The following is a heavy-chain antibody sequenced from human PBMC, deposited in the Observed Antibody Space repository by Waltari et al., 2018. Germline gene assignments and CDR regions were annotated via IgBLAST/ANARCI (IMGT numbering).Heavy chain of an antibody. CDR1: GATFTNYA. CDR3: ARGLDETATINWFAP. V-gene: IGHV1-69*12. CDR2: IIPIFDTA. Sequence: QVHLVQSGAEVKKPGSSVKVSCKASGATFTNYAISWLRQAPGQGLEWMGGIIPIFDTANYAQKFQGRLTITADGSTNTAYMELSSLRSEDTAVYYCARGLDETATINWFAPWGQGTLVTVSS. J-gene: IGHJ5*02. D-gene: IGHD5-12*01.